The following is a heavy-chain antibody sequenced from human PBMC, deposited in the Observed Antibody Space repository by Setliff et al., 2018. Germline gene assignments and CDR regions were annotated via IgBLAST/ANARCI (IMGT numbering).Heavy chain of an antibody. CDR3: AREQWLDPPGYYYMDV. CDR2: IYYSGST. CDR1: GDSMSFSY. Sequence: PSETLSLTCSVSGDSMSFSYGSWIRQPPGKGLEWIGYIYYSGSTDSHPSLKSRVSISIDTSKNQFSLKLNSVTAADMAVYYCAREQWLDPPGYYYMDVWAKGTTVTVSS. V-gene: IGHV4-59*12. J-gene: IGHJ6*03. D-gene: IGHD6-19*01.